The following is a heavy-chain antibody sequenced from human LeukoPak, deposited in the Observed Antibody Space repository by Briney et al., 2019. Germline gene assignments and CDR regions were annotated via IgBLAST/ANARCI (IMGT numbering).Heavy chain of an antibody. Sequence: GESLKISCKGSGYRFTNYWIGWVRQMPGKGLEWMGIIYPGDSETRYSPSFQGQVTISADKSISTAYLQWSSLKASDTAMYYCATSITMIVVVTEFDAFDFWGQGTMVTVSS. J-gene: IGHJ3*01. CDR3: ATSITMIVVVTEFDAFDF. CDR1: GYRFTNYW. CDR2: IYPGDSET. V-gene: IGHV5-51*01. D-gene: IGHD3-22*01.